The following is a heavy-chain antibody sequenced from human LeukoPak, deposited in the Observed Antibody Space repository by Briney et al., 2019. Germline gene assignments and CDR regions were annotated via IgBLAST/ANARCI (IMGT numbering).Heavy chain of an antibody. CDR2: IAYGGSNK. V-gene: IGHV3-30*03. CDR3: ARVAVRESRGYNSWAPFDY. D-gene: IGHD3-22*01. Sequence: PGGSLRLSCAASGFTFNRYAMHWVRQTPGKGMEWVAAIAYGGSNKDHADSVKGRLTISRDNSKNTLYLQMNSLRVEDTAVYYCARVAVRESRGYNSWAPFDYWGQGTLVTVSS. CDR1: GFTFNRYA. J-gene: IGHJ4*02.